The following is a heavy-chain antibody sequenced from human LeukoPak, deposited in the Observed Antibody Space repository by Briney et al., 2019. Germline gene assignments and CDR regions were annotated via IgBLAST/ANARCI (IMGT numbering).Heavy chain of an antibody. Sequence: GGSLRLSCAASGFTVSSNYMSWVRQAPGKGLEWVSSISSSSSYIYYADSVKGRFTISRDNAKNSLYLQMNSLRAEDTAVYYCARDRSPFIAAAPDYWGQGTLVTVSS. CDR1: GFTVSSNY. V-gene: IGHV3-21*01. CDR3: ARDRSPFIAAAPDY. D-gene: IGHD6-13*01. CDR2: ISSSSSYI. J-gene: IGHJ4*02.